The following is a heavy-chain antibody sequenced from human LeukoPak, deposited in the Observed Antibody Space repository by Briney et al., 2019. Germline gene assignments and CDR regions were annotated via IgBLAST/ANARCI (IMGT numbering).Heavy chain of an antibody. CDR1: GYTLTELS. D-gene: IGHD3-22*01. CDR2: FDPEDGET. J-gene: IGHJ4*02. V-gene: IGHV1-24*01. Sequence: ASVKVSCKVSGYTLTELSMHWVRQAPGKGLEWMGGFDPEDGETIYAQKFQGRVTMTEDTSTDTAYMELSSLRSEDTAVYYCATGTYDSSGYYYRRVWFLRFDYWGQGTLVTVSS. CDR3: ATGTYDSSGYYYRRVWFLRFDY.